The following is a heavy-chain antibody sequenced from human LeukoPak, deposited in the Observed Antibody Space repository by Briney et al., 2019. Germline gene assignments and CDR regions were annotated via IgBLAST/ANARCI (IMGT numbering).Heavy chain of an antibody. J-gene: IGHJ4*02. V-gene: IGHV4-39*01. CDR2: IYYSGST. CDR1: RGSLSSRSYY. D-gene: IGHD1-7*01. CDR3: ARRLTTGTNDY. Sequence: SETLSLTCTVSRGSLSSRSYYWGGIRQPPGKGMEGIGSIYYSGSTYYNPSLKSRVTIYGDTSKNQYSLKLSSVTAADTAVYYCARRLTTGTNDYWGQGTLVTVSS.